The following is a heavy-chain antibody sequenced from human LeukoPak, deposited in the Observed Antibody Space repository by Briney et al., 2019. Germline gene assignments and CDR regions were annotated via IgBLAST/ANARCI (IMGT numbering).Heavy chain of an antibody. J-gene: IGHJ4*02. CDR3: ARTSIATRHFDY. CDR1: GGSISSDAYF. V-gene: IGHV4-31*03. CDR2: IYYSGST. D-gene: IGHD6-6*01. Sequence: SQTLSLTCTVSGGSISSDAYFWSWIRQHPGKALEWIGYIYYSGSTYYNPSLKSRVTISVDTSKNQFSLKLSSVTAADTAVYYCARTSIATRHFDYWGQGTLVTVSS.